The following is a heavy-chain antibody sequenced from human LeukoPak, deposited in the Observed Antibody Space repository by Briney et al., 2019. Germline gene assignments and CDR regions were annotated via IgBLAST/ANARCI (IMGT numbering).Heavy chain of an antibody. D-gene: IGHD3-10*01. CDR3: AKEKGSYGSYYFDY. J-gene: IGHJ4*02. V-gene: IGHV3-43*02. Sequence: GGTLRLSCAASGFTFDDSAMHWVRQAPGKGLEWVSLISGDGGSTYYADSVKGRFTISRDNSKNSLYLQMSSLRTEDTALYYCAKEKGSYGSYYFDYWGQGTLVTVSS. CDR2: ISGDGGST. CDR1: GFTFDDSA.